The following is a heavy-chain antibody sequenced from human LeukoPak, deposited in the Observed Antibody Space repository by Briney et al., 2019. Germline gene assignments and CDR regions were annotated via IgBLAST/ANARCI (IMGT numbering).Heavy chain of an antibody. Sequence: GGSLRLSCAASGFTVSNYWMSWVRQAPGEGLEWVACIHQNGGTEYYVDSVKGRFAISRDNSKNSLHLQMSSLTVEDTAVYYCARDLSSRDAFWGQGTLVIVSS. V-gene: IGHV3-7*03. CDR2: IHQNGGTE. CDR1: GFTVSNYW. CDR3: ARDLSSRDAF. J-gene: IGHJ4*02. D-gene: IGHD6-13*01.